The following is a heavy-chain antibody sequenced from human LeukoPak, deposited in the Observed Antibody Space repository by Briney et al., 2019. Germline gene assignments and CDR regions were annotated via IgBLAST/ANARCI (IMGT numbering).Heavy chain of an antibody. Sequence: GGSLRLSCAASGFSFSRTDMFWVRQAPGKGLEYVSSISGTRAATYYADPVRGRFTISRDNSKNMLFLQMNSLRAEDTALYYCAKGGPGAFDLWGQGTMVAVSS. CDR3: AKGGPGAFDL. D-gene: IGHD2-15*01. V-gene: IGHV3-23*01. CDR1: GFSFSRTD. J-gene: IGHJ3*01. CDR2: ISGTRAAT.